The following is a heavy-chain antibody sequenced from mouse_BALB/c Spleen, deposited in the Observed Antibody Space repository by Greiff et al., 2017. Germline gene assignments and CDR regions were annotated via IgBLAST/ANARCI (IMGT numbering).Heavy chain of an antibody. Sequence: EVQLQQSGAELVRPGALVKLSCKASGFNIKDYYMHWVKQRPEQGLEWIGWIDPENGNTIYDPKFQGKASITADTSSNTAYLQLSSLTSEDTAVYYCARGGSSGYGAWFAYWGQGTLVTVSA. J-gene: IGHJ3*01. CDR3: ARGGSSGYGAWFAY. CDR1: GFNIKDYY. V-gene: IGHV14-1*02. CDR2: IDPENGNT. D-gene: IGHD3-1*01.